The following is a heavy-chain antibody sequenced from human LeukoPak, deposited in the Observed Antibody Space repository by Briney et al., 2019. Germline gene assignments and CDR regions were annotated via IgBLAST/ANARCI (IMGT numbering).Heavy chain of an antibody. D-gene: IGHD1-26*01. CDR2: ISAYNGNT. V-gene: IGHV1-18*01. CDR3: ARSVGAQNYYYYMDV. J-gene: IGHJ6*03. CDR1: GYTFTSYG. Sequence: ASVKVSCKASGYTFTSYGISWVRQAPGQGLEWMGWISAYNGNTNYAHKLQGRVTMTTDTSTSTAYMELRSLRSDDTAVYYCARSVGAQNYYYYMDVWGKGTTVTVSS.